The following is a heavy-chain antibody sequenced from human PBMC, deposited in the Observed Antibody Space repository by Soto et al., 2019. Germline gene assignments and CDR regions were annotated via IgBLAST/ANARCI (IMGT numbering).Heavy chain of an antibody. J-gene: IGHJ4*02. CDR3: ARGYCSGGSCYRLYYFDY. CDR2: ISAYNGNT. CDR1: GYTFTSYG. V-gene: IGHV1-18*01. Sequence: QVQLVQSGAEVKKPGASVKVSCKASGYTFTSYGISWVRQAPGQGLEWMGWISAYNGNTNYAQKLQGRVTMTTDTSTSTAYMERRCLRSDDPAVYYRARGYCSGGSCYRLYYFDYWGQGTLVTVSS. D-gene: IGHD2-15*01.